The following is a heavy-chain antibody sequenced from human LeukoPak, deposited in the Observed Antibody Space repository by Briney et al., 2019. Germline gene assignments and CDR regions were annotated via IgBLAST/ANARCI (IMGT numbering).Heavy chain of an antibody. J-gene: IGHJ4*02. CDR1: GGSISSGSYY. CDR3: AREWVVPAAPLDY. Sequence: SQTLSLTCTVSGGSISSGSYYWSWIRQPAGKGLEWIGRIYTSGSTNYNPSLKRRVTISVDTSKNQFSLKLSSVTAADTAVYYCAREWVVPAAPLDYWGQGTLVTVSS. V-gene: IGHV4-61*02. D-gene: IGHD2-2*01. CDR2: IYTSGST.